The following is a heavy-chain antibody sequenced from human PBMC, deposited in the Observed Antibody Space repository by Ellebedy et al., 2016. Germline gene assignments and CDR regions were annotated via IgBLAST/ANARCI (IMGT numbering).Heavy chain of an antibody. V-gene: IGHV4-59*01. J-gene: IGHJ4*02. Sequence: SETLSLXCTVSGVSISSYYWSWIRHPPGKGLEWIGYIYYSGSTIYSPSLKSRVTISLDTSKNQFSLNLSSVTAADTAVYYCARGSGGVATMSHWGQGTLVTVSS. CDR2: IYYSGST. CDR1: GVSISSYY. D-gene: IGHD5-12*01. CDR3: ARGSGGVATMSH.